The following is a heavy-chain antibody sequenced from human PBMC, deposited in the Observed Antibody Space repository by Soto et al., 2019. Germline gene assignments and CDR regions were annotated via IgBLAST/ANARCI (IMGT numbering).Heavy chain of an antibody. V-gene: IGHV4-31*03. D-gene: IGHD1-26*01. CDR3: ARAGELPAQIDY. CDR1: GGSISSGGYY. Sequence: SETLSLTCTVSGGSISSGGYYWSWIRQHPGKGLEWIGYIYYSGSTYYNPSLKSRVTISVDTSKNQFSLKLSSVTAADTAVYYCARAGELPAQIDYWGQGTLVTVSS. CDR2: IYYSGST. J-gene: IGHJ4*02.